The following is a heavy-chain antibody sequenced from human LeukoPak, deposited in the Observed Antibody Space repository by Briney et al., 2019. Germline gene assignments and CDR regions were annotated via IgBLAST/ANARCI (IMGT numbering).Heavy chain of an antibody. V-gene: IGHV1-69*13. CDR2: IIPIFGTA. CDR1: GGTFSSYA. D-gene: IGHD4-17*01. CDR3: ARAMTTVTTLFNY. Sequence: RASVKVSCKASGGTFSSYAISWVRQAPGQGLEWMGGIIPIFGTANYAQKFQGRVTITADESTSTAYMELSSLRSEDTAVYYCARAMTTVTTLFNYWGQGTLVTVSS. J-gene: IGHJ4*02.